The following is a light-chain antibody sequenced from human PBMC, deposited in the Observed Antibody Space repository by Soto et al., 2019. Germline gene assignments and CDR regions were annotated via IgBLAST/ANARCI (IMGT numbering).Light chain of an antibody. CDR2: AAS. V-gene: IGKV1-39*01. Sequence: DIQMTQSPSSLSASVGDRVTITCPASQSISSFLNWYQQKPGKAPELLMYAASSLQSGVPSRFSGGGSGTDFTLAINSLQPEDFATYYCQQTYSIPPTFGQGTKVELK. J-gene: IGKJ1*01. CDR3: QQTYSIPPT. CDR1: QSISSF.